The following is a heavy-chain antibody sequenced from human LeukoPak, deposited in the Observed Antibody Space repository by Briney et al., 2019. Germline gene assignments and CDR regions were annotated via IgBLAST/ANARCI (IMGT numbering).Heavy chain of an antibody. CDR3: AKEPIAARRVNVGGYFDY. V-gene: IGHV3-23*01. CDR1: GFTFSSYA. CDR2: ISGSGGST. Sequence: GGSLRLSCAASGFTFSSYAMSWVRQAPGKGLEWVSAISGSGGSTYYADSVKGRFTISRDNSKNTLYLQMNSLRAEDTAVYYCAKEPIAARRVNVGGYFDYWGQGTLVTVSS. D-gene: IGHD6-6*01. J-gene: IGHJ4*02.